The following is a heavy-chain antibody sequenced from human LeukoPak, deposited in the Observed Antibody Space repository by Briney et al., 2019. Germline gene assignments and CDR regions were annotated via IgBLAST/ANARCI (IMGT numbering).Heavy chain of an antibody. CDR3: AKDHLERRKLYYFDY. CDR1: GFTFSSYG. J-gene: IGHJ4*02. Sequence: GRSLRLSCAASGFTFSSYGMHWVRQAPGKGLEWVAVISYDGSNKYYADSVKGRFTISRDNSKNTLYLQMNSLRAEDTAVYYCAKDHLERRKLYYFDYWGQGTLVTVSS. D-gene: IGHD1-1*01. V-gene: IGHV3-30*18. CDR2: ISYDGSNK.